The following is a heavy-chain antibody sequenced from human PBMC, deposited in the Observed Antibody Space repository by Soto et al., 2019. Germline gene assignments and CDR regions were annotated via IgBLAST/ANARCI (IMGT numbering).Heavy chain of an antibody. J-gene: IGHJ5*02. D-gene: IGHD2-2*01. CDR3: VRRFCSGTSCRFNWFDP. Sequence: GESLKISCEGSGYSFANYWIGWVRQMPGKGLEWVGIVNPDDSTTTYSQSFQGQVIISADKSVRSAYLQWSSLKDSDTATYYCVRRFCSGTSCRFNWFDPWGQGTLVTVST. CDR1: GYSFANYW. V-gene: IGHV5-51*01. CDR2: VNPDDSTT.